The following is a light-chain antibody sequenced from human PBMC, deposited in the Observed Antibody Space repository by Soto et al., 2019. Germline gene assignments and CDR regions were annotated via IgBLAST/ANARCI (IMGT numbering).Light chain of an antibody. V-gene: IGKV1-5*03. CDR1: QYISTW. Sequence: DIQMTQSPSTLSASVGDRVTITCRASQYISTWLAWYQQKPGKAPKLLIYKASTLESGVPSRFSGSASGTEFTLTISSLQPDDFATYYCQQYNSFSGLPFGGGTKADIK. J-gene: IGKJ4*01. CDR2: KAS. CDR3: QQYNSFSGLP.